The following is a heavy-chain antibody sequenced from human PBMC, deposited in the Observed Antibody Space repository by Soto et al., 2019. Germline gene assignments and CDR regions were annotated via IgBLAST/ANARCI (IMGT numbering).Heavy chain of an antibody. J-gene: IGHJ4*02. CDR2: IRSKAYGGTT. Sequence: QAPGKGLEWVGFIRSKAYGGTTEYADSVKGRFTISRDNAKNSLYLQMNSLRAEDTAVYYCARVSPPLDYWGQGTLVTVSS. V-gene: IGHV3-11*01. CDR3: ARVSPPLDY.